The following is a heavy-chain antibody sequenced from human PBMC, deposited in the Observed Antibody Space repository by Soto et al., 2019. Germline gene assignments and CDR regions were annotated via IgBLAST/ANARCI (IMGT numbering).Heavy chain of an antibody. CDR2: INPKSGGT. J-gene: IGHJ6*02. V-gene: IGHV1-2*04. CDR1: GYSFTDYH. CDR3: ARGHSTDCSNGVCSFFYNHEMDV. D-gene: IGHD2-8*01. Sequence: ASVKVSCKASGYSFTDYHIHWVRQAPGQGLEWLGRINPKSGGTSTAQKFQGWVTMTRDRSISTVYMELTRLRSDDTAVYFCARGHSTDCSNGVCSFFYNHEMDVWGQGTTVTVTS.